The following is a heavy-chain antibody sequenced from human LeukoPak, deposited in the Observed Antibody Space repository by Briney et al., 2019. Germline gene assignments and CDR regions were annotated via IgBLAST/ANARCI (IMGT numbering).Heavy chain of an antibody. J-gene: IGHJ3*02. D-gene: IGHD3-22*01. CDR3: AKDHYDSSGYYKDAFDI. CDR1: GFTFDDYA. V-gene: IGHV3-43*02. CDR2: ISGDGGST. Sequence: GGSLRLSCAASGFTFDDYAMHWVRQAPGKGLGWVSLISGDGGSTYYADSVKGRFTISRDNSKNSLYLQMNSLRTEDTALYYCAKDHYDSSGYYKDAFDIWGQGTMVTVSS.